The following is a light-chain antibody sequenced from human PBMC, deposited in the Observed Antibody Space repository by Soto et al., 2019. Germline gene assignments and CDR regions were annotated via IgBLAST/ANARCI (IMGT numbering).Light chain of an antibody. V-gene: IGKV3-20*01. J-gene: IGKJ4*01. CDR2: GAS. Sequence: EIVLTQSPGTLSLSPGERATLSCRASQSVSSIYVAWYQQKPGQAPRLLVYGASSRATGIPDRFSGSGSGTDFTLTISRLEPEDFAVYYCQQYGSSALTFGGGTKVDIK. CDR3: QQYGSSALT. CDR1: QSVSSIY.